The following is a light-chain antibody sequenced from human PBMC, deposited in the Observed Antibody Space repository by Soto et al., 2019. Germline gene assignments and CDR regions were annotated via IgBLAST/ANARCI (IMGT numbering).Light chain of an antibody. Sequence: QSVLTQPPSASGTPGQRVTISCSGSSSNIGSNHVYWYQQLPGTAPKLHIYGNNQRPSGVPDRFSAYKSGTSASLAISGLRSEDEAVYSCASWDDTLSGLWLFGGGTKLTVL. CDR2: GNN. J-gene: IGLJ3*02. V-gene: IGLV1-47*01. CDR3: ASWDDTLSGLWL. CDR1: SSNIGSNH.